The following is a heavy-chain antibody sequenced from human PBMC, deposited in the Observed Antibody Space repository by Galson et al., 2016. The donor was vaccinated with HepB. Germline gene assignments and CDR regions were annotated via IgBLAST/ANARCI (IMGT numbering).Heavy chain of an antibody. J-gene: IGHJ4*02. CDR3: ARHSGTYGTPFQF. V-gene: IGHV1-69*13. CDR2: IIPIFGST. Sequence: SVKVSCKVVGGPFNTHAVSWVRQAPGQGLEWMGAIIPIFGSTPYAEKFQGRVTISADESTNTVYMELRGLRSDDTAVYYCARHSGTYGTPFQFWGLGTLVIVSS. CDR1: GGPFNTHA. D-gene: IGHD1-26*01.